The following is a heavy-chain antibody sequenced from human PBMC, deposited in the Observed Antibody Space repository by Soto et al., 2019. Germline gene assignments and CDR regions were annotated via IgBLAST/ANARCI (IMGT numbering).Heavy chain of an antibody. CDR1: GFTVSSNY. Sequence: GGSLRLSCAASGFTVSSNYMSWVRQAPGKGLEWVSVIYSGGSTYYADSVKGRFTISRDNSKNTLYLQMNSLRTEDTAVYYCARQRRDGFYYYYGMDVWGQGTTVTVSS. CDR3: ARQRRDGFYYYYGMDV. V-gene: IGHV3-53*01. J-gene: IGHJ6*02. D-gene: IGHD3-10*01. CDR2: IYSGGST.